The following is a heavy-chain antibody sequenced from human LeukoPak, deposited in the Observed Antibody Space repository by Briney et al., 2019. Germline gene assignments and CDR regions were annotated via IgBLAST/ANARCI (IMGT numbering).Heavy chain of an antibody. CDR3: ARDRNTDFWSGYYTNYFDY. CDR1: GFTFSSYW. Sequence: PGGSLRLSCAASGFTFSSYWMNWVRQAPGKGLEWVANIKEDGSEKYYVDSVKGRFTISRDNAKNLLHLQMNSLRAEDTAVYYCARDRNTDFWSGYYTNYFDYWGQGTLVTVSS. J-gene: IGHJ4*02. V-gene: IGHV3-7*01. CDR2: IKEDGSEK. D-gene: IGHD3-3*01.